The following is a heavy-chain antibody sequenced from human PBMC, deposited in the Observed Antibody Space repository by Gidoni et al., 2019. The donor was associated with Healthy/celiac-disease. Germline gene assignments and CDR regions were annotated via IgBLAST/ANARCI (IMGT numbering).Heavy chain of an antibody. Sequence: QVQLVESVGGVVQPGRSLRLSCAASVFTFSSYAMHWVRQAPGKGLKWVAVISYDGSNKYYADSGKGRFTISRDNSKNTLYLQMNSLRAEDTAVYYCARGYYGSGSYYVDYWGQGTLVTVSS. V-gene: IGHV3-30*01. CDR3: ARGYYGSGSYYVDY. CDR1: VFTFSSYA. D-gene: IGHD3-10*01. J-gene: IGHJ4*02. CDR2: ISYDGSNK.